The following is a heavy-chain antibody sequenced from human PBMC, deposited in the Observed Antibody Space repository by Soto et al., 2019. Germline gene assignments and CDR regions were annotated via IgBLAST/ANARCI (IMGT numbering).Heavy chain of an antibody. CDR3: VYDSSGYNYHFDY. Sequence: GVLRLSCTTSGFTFGDFALTWVRQAPGKGLEWVSFIRSKTYGGTAEYAPSVKGRFTISRDDSASIAYLQMNSLKTEGTAMYYCVYDSSGYNYHFDYWGQGTLVTVSS. V-gene: IGHV3-49*04. J-gene: IGHJ4*02. CDR1: GFTFGDFA. D-gene: IGHD3-22*01. CDR2: IRSKTYGGTA.